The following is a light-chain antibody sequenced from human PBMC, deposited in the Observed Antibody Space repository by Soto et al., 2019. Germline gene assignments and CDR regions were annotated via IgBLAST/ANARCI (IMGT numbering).Light chain of an antibody. CDR3: QQYYSTPRT. Sequence: DIVMTQSPDSLAVSLGERATINCKSSQSVLYSSNNENYLAWYQQKPGQPPKLLIYWASTRKSGVPDRFSGSGSGTDFTLTISCLQAEDLAIYYCQQYYSTPRTFGQGTKVEIK. J-gene: IGKJ1*01. V-gene: IGKV4-1*01. CDR1: QSVLYSSNNENY. CDR2: WAS.